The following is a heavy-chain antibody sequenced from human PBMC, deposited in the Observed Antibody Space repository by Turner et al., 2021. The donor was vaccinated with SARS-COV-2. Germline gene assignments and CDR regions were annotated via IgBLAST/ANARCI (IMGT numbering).Heavy chain of an antibody. CDR1: GGSLNSRGYY. Sequence: QEQLQESGPGLVEPSETLSPTCTVSGGSLNSRGYYWSWIRQRPGKGLEGIGYIFYSETTHFNPSLKGRASISMDTSANHFSLKLTSVTAADTAVYYCARVSWELHDGFDVWGQGTMVAVSS. CDR2: IFYSETT. J-gene: IGHJ3*01. CDR3: ARVSWELHDGFDV. D-gene: IGHD1-7*01. V-gene: IGHV4-31*03.